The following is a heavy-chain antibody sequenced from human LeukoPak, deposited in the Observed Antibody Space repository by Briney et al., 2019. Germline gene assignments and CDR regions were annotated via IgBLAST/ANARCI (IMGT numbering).Heavy chain of an antibody. J-gene: IGHJ4*02. CDR2: IYPGDSDT. D-gene: IGHD6-19*01. Sequence: GESLKISCKASGYSFTSYWIAWVRQMPGKGLEWVGSIYPGDSDTRYSPSFQGQVTISADKSISTAYLQWSSLKASDTAMYYCARARFVAVAGTDYWGQGTLVTVSS. V-gene: IGHV5-51*01. CDR3: ARARFVAVAGTDY. CDR1: GYSFTSYW.